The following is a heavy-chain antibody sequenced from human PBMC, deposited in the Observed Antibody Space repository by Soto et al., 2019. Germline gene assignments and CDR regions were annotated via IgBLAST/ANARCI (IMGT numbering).Heavy chain of an antibody. Sequence: PGGSLILSCAASGFTFDDYTMHWVRQAPGKGLEWVSLISWDGGSTYYADSVKGRFTISRDNSKNSLYLQMNSLRTEDTALYYCAKDMAPGPLRGGYYYRYFQHWGQGTLVTVSS. J-gene: IGHJ1*01. CDR2: ISWDGGST. CDR1: GFTFDDYT. V-gene: IGHV3-43*01. D-gene: IGHD3-22*01. CDR3: AKDMAPGPLRGGYYYRYFQH.